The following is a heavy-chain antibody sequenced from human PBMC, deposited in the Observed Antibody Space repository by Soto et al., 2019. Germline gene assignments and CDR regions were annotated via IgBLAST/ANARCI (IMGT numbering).Heavy chain of an antibody. CDR2: FNPNSGDT. Sequence: GASVKVSCKASGYTFTAYSMHWVRQAPGQGLEWMGWFNPNSGDTIYPQRLQGRLTLTGDTSIATAYMEMYSLTSDDSAVYYCAREASAVISLDYWGQGTLVTVSS. D-gene: IGHD6-19*01. CDR1: GYTFTAYS. V-gene: IGHV1-2*02. CDR3: AREASAVISLDY. J-gene: IGHJ4*02.